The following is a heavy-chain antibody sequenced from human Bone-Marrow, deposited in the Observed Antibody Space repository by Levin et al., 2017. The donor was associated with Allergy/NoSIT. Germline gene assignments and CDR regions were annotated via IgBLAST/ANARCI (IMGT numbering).Heavy chain of an antibody. CDR1: GGSISSGDYY. J-gene: IGHJ4*02. Sequence: SETLSLTCTVSGGSISSGDYYWSWIRQPPGKGLEWIGYIYYSGSTYYNPSLKSRVTISVDTSKNQFSLKLSSVTAADTAVYYCASYGDYVGNYFDYWGQGTLVTVSS. V-gene: IGHV4-30-4*01. CDR2: IYYSGST. D-gene: IGHD4-17*01. CDR3: ASYGDYVGNYFDY.